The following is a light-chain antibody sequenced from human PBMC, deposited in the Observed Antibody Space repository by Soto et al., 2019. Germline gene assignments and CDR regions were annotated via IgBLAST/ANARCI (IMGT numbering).Light chain of an antibody. CDR3: SSYTRIPSFY. CDR1: SSDVGGYNY. Sequence: QSALTQPASVSGSPGQPITISCTGTSSDVGGYNYVSWYQQHPGKAPKLMIYDVTNRPSGVSNRFSGSKSGNTASLTISGLQAEDEADYYCSSYTRIPSFYFGTGTKVTVL. V-gene: IGLV2-14*01. CDR2: DVT. J-gene: IGLJ1*01.